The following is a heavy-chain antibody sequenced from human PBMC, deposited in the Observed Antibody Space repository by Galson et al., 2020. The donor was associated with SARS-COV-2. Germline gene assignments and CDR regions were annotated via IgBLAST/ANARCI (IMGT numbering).Heavy chain of an antibody. D-gene: IGHD3-22*01. CDR1: GFSLSTSGVG. J-gene: IGHJ3*02. CDR2: ISWNDDK. CDR3: AHRHSSTLRVVATDGAFDI. Sequence: SGPTLVKPTETLTLTCTFSGFSLSTSGVGVGWIRRPPGKALEWLALISWNDDKRYSASQKNRLTISKDTSNNQVVLTMTNMEPVDTATYYCAHRHSSTLRVVATDGAFDIWGQVTVVSVVS. V-gene: IGHV2-5*01.